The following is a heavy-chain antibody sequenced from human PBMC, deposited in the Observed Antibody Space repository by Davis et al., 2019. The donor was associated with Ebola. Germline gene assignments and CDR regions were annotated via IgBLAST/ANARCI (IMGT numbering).Heavy chain of an antibody. D-gene: IGHD6-6*01. CDR3: ARGATIAALGGFWFDP. V-gene: IGHV1-46*01. J-gene: IGHJ5*02. Sequence: ASVKVSCKASGYSFMSYYVHWVRRAPGEGPEWMGVINPSGGSTDYAQKFQGRVTMTRDTSTSTVYMELSSLRSEDTAVYYCARGATIAALGGFWFDPWGQGTLVTVSS. CDR1: GYSFMSYY. CDR2: INPSGGST.